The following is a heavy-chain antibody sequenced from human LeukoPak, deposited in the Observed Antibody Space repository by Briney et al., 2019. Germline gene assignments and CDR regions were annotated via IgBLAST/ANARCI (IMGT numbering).Heavy chain of an antibody. CDR3: ARGATYAY. V-gene: IGHV4-39*07. D-gene: IGHD1-26*01. CDR1: GGSISTSSYY. Sequence: SETLSLTCTVSGGSISTSSYYWSWIRQPPGKGLEWIGEINHSGSTNYNPSLKSRVTISVDTSKNQFSLKLSSVTAADTAVYYCARGATYAYWGQGTLVTVSS. CDR2: INHSGST. J-gene: IGHJ4*02.